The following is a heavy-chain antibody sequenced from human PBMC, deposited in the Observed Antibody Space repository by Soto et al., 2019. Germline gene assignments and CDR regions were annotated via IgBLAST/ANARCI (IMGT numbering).Heavy chain of an antibody. CDR3: ATAPPYYDILTGYWGPDY. Sequence: ASVKVSCKVSGYTLTELSMHWVRQAPGKGLEWMGGFDPEDGETIYAQKFQGRVTMTEDTSTDTAYMELSSLRSEDTAVYYCATAPPYYDILTGYWGPDYWGQGTLVTVSS. J-gene: IGHJ4*02. CDR2: FDPEDGET. CDR1: GYTLTELS. V-gene: IGHV1-24*01. D-gene: IGHD3-9*01.